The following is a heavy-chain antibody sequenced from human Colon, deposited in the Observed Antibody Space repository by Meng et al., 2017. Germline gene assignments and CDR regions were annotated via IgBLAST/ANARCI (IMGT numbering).Heavy chain of an antibody. Sequence: QVPPPEGGAGLLKPSETLSLTCAVYGGSFSGYYWSWIRQPPGKGLEWIGEINHSGSTNYNPSLKSRVTISVDTSKKQISLTLTSVTAADTAVYYCATGLRHGDWFDPWGPGTLVTVSS. D-gene: IGHD4-17*01. CDR3: ATGLRHGDWFDP. J-gene: IGHJ5*02. CDR2: INHSGST. CDR1: GGSFSGYY. V-gene: IGHV4-34*01.